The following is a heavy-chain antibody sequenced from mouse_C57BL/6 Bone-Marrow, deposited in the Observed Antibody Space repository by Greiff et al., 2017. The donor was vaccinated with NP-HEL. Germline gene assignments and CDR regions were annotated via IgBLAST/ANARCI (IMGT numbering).Heavy chain of an antibody. CDR3: VRPFYYGNYPSWFAY. CDR2: IRSKSNNYAT. D-gene: IGHD2-1*01. V-gene: IGHV10-1*01. CDR1: GFSFNTYA. J-gene: IGHJ3*01. Sequence: EVQLVESGGGLVQPKGSLKLSCAASGFSFNTYAMNWVRQAPGKGLEWVARIRSKSNNYATYYADSVKDRFTISRDDSEIMLYLQMNNLKTEDTAMYYCVRPFYYGNYPSWFAYWGQGTLVTVSA.